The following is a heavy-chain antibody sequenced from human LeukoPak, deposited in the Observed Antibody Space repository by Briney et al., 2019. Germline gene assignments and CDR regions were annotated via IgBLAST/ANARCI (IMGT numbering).Heavy chain of an antibody. CDR3: ATFTDRSGSYYTLDY. Sequence: KTSETLSLTCTVSGGSISSYYWSWIRQPPGKGLEWIGYIYYSGSTNYNPSLKSRVTISVDTSKNQFSLKLSSVTAADTAVYYCATFTDRSGSYYTLDYWGQGTLVTVS. CDR1: GGSISSYY. J-gene: IGHJ4*02. D-gene: IGHD3-10*01. CDR2: IYYSGST. V-gene: IGHV4-59*01.